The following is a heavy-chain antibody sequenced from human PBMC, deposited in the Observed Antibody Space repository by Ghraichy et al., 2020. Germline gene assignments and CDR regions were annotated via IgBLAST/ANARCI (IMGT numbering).Heavy chain of an antibody. CDR2: IWYDGSNK. J-gene: IGHJ6*02. Sequence: GESLNISCAASGFTFSSYGMHWVRQAPGKGLEWVAVIWYDGSNKYYAGSVKGRFTISRDNSKKTLYLQMNSLRAEDTAVYYCARVLSGNWYGMDVWGQGTTVNVS. V-gene: IGHV3-33*01. CDR1: GFTFSSYG. D-gene: IGHD1-1*01. CDR3: ARVLSGNWYGMDV.